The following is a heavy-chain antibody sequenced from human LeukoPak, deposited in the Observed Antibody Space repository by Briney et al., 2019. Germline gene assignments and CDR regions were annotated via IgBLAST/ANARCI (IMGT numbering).Heavy chain of an antibody. D-gene: IGHD6-6*01. CDR1: GFTVSSNY. V-gene: IGHV3-21*01. Sequence: GGSLRLSCAASGFTVSSNYMTWVRQAPGKGLEWVSSISSSSSYIYYADSVKGRFAISRDNAKNSLYLQMNSLGAEDAAVYYCARDIGIAARPVFGYWGQGTLVTVSS. CDR2: ISSSSSYI. J-gene: IGHJ4*02. CDR3: ARDIGIAARPVFGY.